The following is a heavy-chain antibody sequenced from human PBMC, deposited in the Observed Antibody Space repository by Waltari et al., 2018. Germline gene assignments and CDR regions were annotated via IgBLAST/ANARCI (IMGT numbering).Heavy chain of an antibody. Sequence: QVQLVQSGAEVKKPGSSVKVSCKASGGTFSSYAISWVRQAPGQGLEWMGGIIPIFGTANYAQKFQGRVTITADKSTSTAYMELSSLRSEDTAVYYCASRTKYCSSTSCYYWFDPWGQGTLVTVSS. D-gene: IGHD2-2*01. CDR1: GGTFSSYA. CDR2: IIPIFGTA. J-gene: IGHJ5*02. CDR3: ASRTKYCSSTSCYYWFDP. V-gene: IGHV1-69*14.